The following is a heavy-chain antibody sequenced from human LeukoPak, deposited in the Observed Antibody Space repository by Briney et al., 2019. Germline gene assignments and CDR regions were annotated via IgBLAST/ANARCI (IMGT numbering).Heavy chain of an antibody. CDR3: ARGLSGVVTPGNV. J-gene: IGHJ6*04. D-gene: IGHD4-23*01. Sequence: GGSLRLSCAASGFTFSSYWMSWVRQAPGKGLEWVASIKQDGSEKYYVDSVKGRFTISRDNAKNSLYLQMNGLRAEDTAVYYCARGLSGVVTPGNVWGKGTTVTVSS. CDR1: GFTFSSYW. CDR2: IKQDGSEK. V-gene: IGHV3-7*01.